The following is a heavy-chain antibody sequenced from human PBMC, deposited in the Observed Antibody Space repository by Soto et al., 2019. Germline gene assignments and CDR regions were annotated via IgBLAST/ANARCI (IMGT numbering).Heavy chain of an antibody. CDR2: INPSGGST. CDR1: GYTITRYY. J-gene: IGHJ6*02. Sequence: ASVKVSCKASGYTITRYYMHWVRQAPGQGLEWMGIINPSGGSTSYAQKFQGRVTMTRDTSTSTVYMELSSLRSEDTAVYYCARDRTAMDYYYGMDVWGQGTTVTVSS. V-gene: IGHV1-46*03. CDR3: ARDRTAMDYYYGMDV. D-gene: IGHD5-18*01.